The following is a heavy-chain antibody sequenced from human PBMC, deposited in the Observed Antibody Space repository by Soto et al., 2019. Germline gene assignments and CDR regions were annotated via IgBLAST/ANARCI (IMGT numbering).Heavy chain of an antibody. Sequence: EVQLVESGGGLVQPGGSLRLSCAASGVTVSSNYMSWVRQARGKGLEWVSVIYSGGSTYYADSVKGRFTISRDNSKNTLYLQMNSLRAEDTAVYYCARHGYNYGGGYFDYWGQGTLVTVSS. CDR3: ARHGYNYGGGYFDY. D-gene: IGHD5-18*01. J-gene: IGHJ4*02. CDR2: IYSGGST. V-gene: IGHV3-66*04. CDR1: GVTVSSNY.